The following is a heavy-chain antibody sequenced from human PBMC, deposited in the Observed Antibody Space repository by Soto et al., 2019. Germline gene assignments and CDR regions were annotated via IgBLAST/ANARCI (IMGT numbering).Heavy chain of an antibody. V-gene: IGHV4-34*01. J-gene: IGHJ5*02. CDR1: GGSFSGYY. D-gene: IGHD3-22*01. CDR3: ATRDYYDSSGYYSNWFDP. CDR2: INHSGST. Sequence: QVQLQQWGAGLLKPSETLSLTCAVYGGSFSGYYWSWIRQPPGKGLEWIGEINHSGSTNYNPALKSRVTIPVDTAKNQFPLKLSSVTAADTAVYYCATRDYYDSSGYYSNWFDPWGQGTLVTVSS.